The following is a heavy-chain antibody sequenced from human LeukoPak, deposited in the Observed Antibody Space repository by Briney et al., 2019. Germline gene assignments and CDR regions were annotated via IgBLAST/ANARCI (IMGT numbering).Heavy chain of an antibody. CDR2: IHYSGNS. D-gene: IGHD3-10*01. CDR3: ARGPGVVLDYYGMDV. J-gene: IGHJ6*02. Sequence: PSETLSLTCTVSGGSISSYYWTWIRQPPGKGLEWIGYIHYSGNSNYNPSLKSRVTISVDTSKNQFSLKLGSVTAADTAVYYCARGPGVVLDYYGMDVWAKGPRSPSP. V-gene: IGHV4-59*12. CDR1: GGSISSYY.